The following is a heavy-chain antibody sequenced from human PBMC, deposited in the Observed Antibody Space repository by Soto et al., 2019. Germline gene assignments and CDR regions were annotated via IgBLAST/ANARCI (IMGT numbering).Heavy chain of an antibody. CDR3: ARAARDYIWGSYRYFDY. CDR1: GGTFSSYS. V-gene: IGHV1-69*02. J-gene: IGHJ4*02. Sequence: QVQLVQSGAEVKKPGSSVKVSCKASGGTFSSYSISWVRQAPGQGLGWMGRIIPILGIANYAQKFQGRVTITADKSTSTAYMELSSLRSEDTAVYYCARAARDYIWGSYRYFDYWGQGTLVTVSS. CDR2: IIPILGIA. D-gene: IGHD3-16*02.